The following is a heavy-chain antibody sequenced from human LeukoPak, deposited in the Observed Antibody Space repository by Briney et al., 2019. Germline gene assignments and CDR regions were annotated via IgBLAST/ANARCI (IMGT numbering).Heavy chain of an antibody. Sequence: PARSLRLSCAASGFTFSSYDMYWVRQAPGKGLDWVAFVQYNGGQKYYADSVKGRFTLSRDNSKNTLYLQMNSLRAEDTAVFYCSKGGARLHSYYFDYWGQGTLVTVSS. J-gene: IGHJ4*02. CDR1: GFTFSSYD. CDR3: SKGGARLHSYYFDY. V-gene: IGHV3-30*02. CDR2: VQYNGGQK. D-gene: IGHD4-11*01.